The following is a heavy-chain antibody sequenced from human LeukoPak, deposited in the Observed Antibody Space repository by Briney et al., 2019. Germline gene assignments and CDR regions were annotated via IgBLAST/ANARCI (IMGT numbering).Heavy chain of an antibody. Sequence: GGSLRLSCAASGFTFSTYAMSWVRQAPGKGLEWVSVIVGDGGRIHYADSVSGRFTISRDNSRNTLYLQMNSLRVEDTAVYYCAKDRIPDGKYSIDFWGQGTLVTVSS. V-gene: IGHV3-23*01. CDR3: AKDRIPDGKYSIDF. D-gene: IGHD5-24*01. J-gene: IGHJ4*02. CDR1: GFTFSTYA. CDR2: IVGDGGRI.